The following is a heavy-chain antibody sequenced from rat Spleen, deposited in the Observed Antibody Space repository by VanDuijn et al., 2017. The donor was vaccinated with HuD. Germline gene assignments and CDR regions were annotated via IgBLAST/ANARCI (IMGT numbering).Heavy chain of an antibody. D-gene: IGHD1-5*01. Sequence: EVQLVESGGGLVQPGRSLKLSCTASGFTFSDYYMDWVRQAPTKGLEWVASISYDGGSSYYRDSVKGRFTISRDNAKSTLYLQMNSLRSEDTATYYCTRDLNIGTTRVMDAWGQGASVTVSS. J-gene: IGHJ4*01. V-gene: IGHV5-20*01. CDR2: ISYDGGSS. CDR3: TRDLNIGTTRVMDA. CDR1: GFTFSDYY.